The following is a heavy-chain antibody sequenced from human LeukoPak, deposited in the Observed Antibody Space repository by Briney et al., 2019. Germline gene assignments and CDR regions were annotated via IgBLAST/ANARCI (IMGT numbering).Heavy chain of an antibody. D-gene: IGHD2/OR15-2a*01. CDR1: GDSISNYY. CDR2: IYYSEST. CDR3: ARGRCRNSGCRPYFDY. J-gene: IGHJ4*02. Sequence: PSETLSLTCTVSGDSISNYYWSWTRQPPGKGLEWIGYIYYSESTNYNPSLKSRVTISTDTSKSQFSLNLRSVTAEDTGIYYCARGRCRNSGCRPYFDYWGQGTQVTVSS. V-gene: IGHV4-59*01.